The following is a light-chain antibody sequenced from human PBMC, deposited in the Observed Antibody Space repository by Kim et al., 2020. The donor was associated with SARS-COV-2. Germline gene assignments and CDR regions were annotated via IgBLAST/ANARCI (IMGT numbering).Light chain of an antibody. V-gene: IGLV2-14*03. CDR2: DVT. CDR1: GSDRDVLDQ. CDR3: GSYTITTTYV. J-gene: IGLJ1*01. Sequence: YNDDGSDRDVLDQMYWDQQQPGKATNLILFDVTKRPSAVSTRFSGCRSANTASLSISGLQAEDDADYYCGSYTITTTYVFGPGTKVTVL.